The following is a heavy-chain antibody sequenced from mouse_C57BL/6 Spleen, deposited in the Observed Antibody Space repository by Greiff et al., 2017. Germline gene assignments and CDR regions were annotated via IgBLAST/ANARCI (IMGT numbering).Heavy chain of an antibody. CDR2: MDPISGGT. V-gene: IGHV1-72*01. Sequence: QVQLQQPGAELVKPGASGKRSCKPSGYTFTSSGWPWVKQGPGRGLEWIGRMDPISGGTKYNEKFRSKATLTVDKPSSTAYMQLSSLTSEDSAVYYCARGGYYGSSPLYAMDYWGQGTSVTVSS. D-gene: IGHD1-1*01. J-gene: IGHJ4*01. CDR3: ARGGYYGSSPLYAMDY. CDR1: GYTFTSSG.